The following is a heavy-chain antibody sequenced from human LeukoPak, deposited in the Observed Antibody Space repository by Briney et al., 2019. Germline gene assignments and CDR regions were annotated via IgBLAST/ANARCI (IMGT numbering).Heavy chain of an antibody. J-gene: IGHJ4*02. CDR2: ISSSSSYT. CDR1: GLTFSDYY. Sequence: PGRSLRLSCAASGLTFSDYYMSWIREAPGKGLQWVSYISSSSSYTNYADSVKGRFTISRDNAKNSLYLQMNSLRAEDTAVYYCAAERGSYGVGTHWGQGTLVTVSS. D-gene: IGHD1-26*01. CDR3: AAERGSYGVGTH. V-gene: IGHV3-11*03.